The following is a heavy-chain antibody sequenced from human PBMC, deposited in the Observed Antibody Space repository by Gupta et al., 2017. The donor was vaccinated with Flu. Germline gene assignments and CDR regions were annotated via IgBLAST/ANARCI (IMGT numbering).Heavy chain of an antibody. V-gene: IGHV3-48*03. CDR2: MSSTGTTV. Sequence: EAQLVESGGGLIQPGGSLRLSCVGSGFTFDTYDMNWVRQAPGKGLEWVSYMSSTGTTVFYADAVKGRFTISRDNSKRSLYLQMSSLRAEDTAIYYCWNYKHYYYYGVDVWGQGTTVTVSS. D-gene: IGHD1-7*01. CDR1: GFTFDTYD. J-gene: IGHJ6*02. CDR3: WNYKHYYYYGVDV.